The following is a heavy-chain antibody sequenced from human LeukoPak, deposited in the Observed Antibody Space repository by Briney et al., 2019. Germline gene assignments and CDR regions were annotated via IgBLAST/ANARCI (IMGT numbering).Heavy chain of an antibody. V-gene: IGHV1-2*02. Sequence: GASVKVSCKASGYTFTGYYMHWVRQAPGQGLEWMGWINPNSGGTNYAQKFQGRVTMTRDTSISTAYMELSRLRSDDTAVYYCARDRVDCSSTSCYSFNWSDPWGQGTLVTVSS. CDR3: ARDRVDCSSTSCYSFNWSDP. CDR2: INPNSGGT. D-gene: IGHD2-2*01. CDR1: GYTFTGYY. J-gene: IGHJ5*02.